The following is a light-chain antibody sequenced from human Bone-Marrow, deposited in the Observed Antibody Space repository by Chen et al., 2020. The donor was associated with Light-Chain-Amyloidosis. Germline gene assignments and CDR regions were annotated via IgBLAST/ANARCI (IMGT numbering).Light chain of an antibody. V-gene: IGLV3-25*03. Sequence: SYELTQPHSVSVSPGQTARITCSGDDLPTKYAYWYQQKPGQAPVLVIHRDTERPSGISERFSGSSSGTTATLTISGVQAEDDADYHCQSADSSGTYEVIFGGGTKLTVL. CDR2: RDT. CDR3: QSADSSGTYEVI. J-gene: IGLJ2*01. CDR1: DLPTKY.